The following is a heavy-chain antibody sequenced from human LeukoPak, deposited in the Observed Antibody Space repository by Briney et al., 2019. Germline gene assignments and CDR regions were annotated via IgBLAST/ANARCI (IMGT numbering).Heavy chain of an antibody. V-gene: IGHV3-23*01. J-gene: IGHJ3*01. D-gene: IGHD4-17*01. Sequence: QPGGSLRLSCVASGLTFRNYAVTWVRQAPGKGLERVSSITGSGDTRRYADSVKGRFTISRDNSVDTLYLQMNSLSAEDTAIYYCGKDPNGDYIGAFDFWGRGTMVTVSS. CDR2: ITGSGDTR. CDR3: GKDPNGDYIGAFDF. CDR1: GLTFRNYA.